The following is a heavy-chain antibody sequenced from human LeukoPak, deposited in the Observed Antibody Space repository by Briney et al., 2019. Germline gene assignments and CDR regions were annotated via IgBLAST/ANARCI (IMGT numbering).Heavy chain of an antibody. CDR1: GYTFTGYY. CDR3: AVLRFGELSPYYYYYKDV. J-gene: IGHJ6*03. CDR2: INPNSGGT. Sequence: ASVKVSCKASGYTFTGYYMHWVRQAPGQGLEWMGWINPNSGGTNYAQKFQGRVTMTRDTSISTAYMELSRPRSDDTAVYYCAVLRFGELSPYYYYYKDVWGKGTTVTVSS. D-gene: IGHD3-10*01. V-gene: IGHV1-2*02.